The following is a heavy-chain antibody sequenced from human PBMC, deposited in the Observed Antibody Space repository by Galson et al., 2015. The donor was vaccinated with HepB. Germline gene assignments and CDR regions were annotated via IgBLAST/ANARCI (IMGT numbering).Heavy chain of an antibody. V-gene: IGHV4-61*09. D-gene: IGHD2/OR15-2a*01. CDR2: IFVNGST. CDR3: VGGNIYHWFDP. CDR1: GGSLHSSSFY. J-gene: IGHJ5*02. Sequence: TLSLTCSVSGGSLHSSSFYWSWIRQPARKGLQWIGHIFVNGSTKFNPSLKARVAISVDTSKNQFSLRLHSVTAADTAVYYCVGGNIYHWFDPWGQGTLVTVSS.